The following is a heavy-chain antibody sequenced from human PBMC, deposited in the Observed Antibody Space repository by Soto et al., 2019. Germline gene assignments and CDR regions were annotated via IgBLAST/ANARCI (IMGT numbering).Heavy chain of an antibody. Sequence: ASVKVSCKASGYTFTSYGISWVRQAPGQGLEWMGWISAYNGNTNYAQKLQGRVTMTTDTSTSTAYMELRSLRSDDTAVYYCARSPNGIAVASQNDYRVHGTLVKVAS. CDR3: ARSPNGIAVASQNDY. CDR1: GYTFTSYG. CDR2: ISAYNGNT. V-gene: IGHV1-18*01. J-gene: IGHJ4*01. D-gene: IGHD6-19*01.